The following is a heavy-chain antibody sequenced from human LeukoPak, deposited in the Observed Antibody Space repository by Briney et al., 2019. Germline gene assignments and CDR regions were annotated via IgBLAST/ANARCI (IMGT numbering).Heavy chain of an antibody. V-gene: IGHV3-21*01. Sequence: GGSLRRSCAASGFTFSSYSMNWVRQAPGKGLEWVSSISSSSSYIYYADSMKGRFTISRDNAKNSLYLQMNSLRAEDTAVYYCATQRHPSDHLFDYWGQGTLVTVSS. J-gene: IGHJ4*02. D-gene: IGHD1-1*01. CDR2: ISSSSSYI. CDR3: ATQRHPSDHLFDY. CDR1: GFTFSSYS.